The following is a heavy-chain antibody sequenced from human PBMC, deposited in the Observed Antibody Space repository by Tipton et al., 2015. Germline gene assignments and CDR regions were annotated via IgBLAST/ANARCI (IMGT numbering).Heavy chain of an antibody. J-gene: IGHJ3*02. D-gene: IGHD5-18*01. CDR3: ASIPLREQLWWGDAFDI. CDR2: ISNSGNTI. V-gene: IGHV3-11*01. Sequence: SLISCAASGFTLSDYYMSWIRQAPGKGLEWISYISNSGNTIYYADSVKGRFTISRDNAKNSLYLQINSLRAEDTAMYYCASIPLREQLWWGDAFDIWGQGTVVIVS. CDR1: GFTLSDYY.